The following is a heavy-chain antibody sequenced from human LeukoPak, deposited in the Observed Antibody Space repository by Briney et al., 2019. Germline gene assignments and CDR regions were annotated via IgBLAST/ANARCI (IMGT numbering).Heavy chain of an antibody. CDR2: NNHSGSS. D-gene: IGHD6-13*01. CDR1: GGSFSGYY. V-gene: IGHV4-34*01. J-gene: IGHJ4*02. Sequence: PSETLSLTCAVYGGSFSGYYWSWIRQPPEKGLEWIGENNHSGSSNYNPSLKSRVTISVDTSKNQVSLKLSSVTAADTAVYYCAIRSLSSSWDSFDYWGQGALVIVSS. CDR3: AIRSLSSSWDSFDY.